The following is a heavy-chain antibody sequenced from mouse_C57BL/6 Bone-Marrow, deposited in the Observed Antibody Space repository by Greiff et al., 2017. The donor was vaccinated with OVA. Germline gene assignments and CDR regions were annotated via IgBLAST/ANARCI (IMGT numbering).Heavy chain of an antibody. CDR1: GYTFTSYW. J-gene: IGHJ4*01. D-gene: IGHD1-1*01. Sequence: QVQLKQPGPELVKPGASVKLSCKASGYTFTSYWMHWVKQRPGQGLEWIGNINPSNGGTNYNEKFKSKATLTVDKSSSTAYMQLSSLTSEDSAVYYCARSGYGSLYYAMDYWGQGTSVTVSS. CDR2: INPSNGGT. CDR3: ARSGYGSLYYAMDY. V-gene: IGHV1-53*01.